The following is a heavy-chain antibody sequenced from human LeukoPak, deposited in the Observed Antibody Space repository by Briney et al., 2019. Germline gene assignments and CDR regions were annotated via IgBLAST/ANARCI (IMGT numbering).Heavy chain of an antibody. CDR3: ARDRRYGDYVGVWFDP. D-gene: IGHD4-17*01. CDR2: IYTSGST. CDR1: GGSISSGSYY. J-gene: IGHJ5*02. Sequence: SQTLSLTCTVSGGSISSGSYYWSWIRQPAGKGLEWIGRIYTSGSTNYNPSLKSRVTISVDTSKNQFSLKLSSVTAADTAVYYCARDRRYGDYVGVWFDPWGQGTLVTVSS. V-gene: IGHV4-61*02.